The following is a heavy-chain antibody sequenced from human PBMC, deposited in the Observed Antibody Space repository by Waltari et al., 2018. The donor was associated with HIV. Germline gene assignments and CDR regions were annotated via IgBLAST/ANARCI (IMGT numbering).Heavy chain of an antibody. CDR2: FSRSGGGT. V-gene: IGHV3-23*01. CDR1: GFAFSSYA. J-gene: IGHJ4*02. CDR3: AKVYGGKGFDY. D-gene: IGHD4-17*01. Sequence: EVQLLESGGGWVQPGGSLRLSCSASGFAFSSYAMSWVRQAPGKGLEWVSTFSRSGGGTYYADSVKGRFTISRDNSKNTLYMQMNSLRAEDTAVYYCAKVYGGKGFDYWGQGTLVTVSS.